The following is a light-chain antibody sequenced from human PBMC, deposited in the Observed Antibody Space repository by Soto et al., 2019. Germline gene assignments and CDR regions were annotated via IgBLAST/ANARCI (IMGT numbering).Light chain of an antibody. CDR2: EVN. J-gene: IGLJ2*01. Sequence: QSALTQPRSVSGSPGQSVTISCTGTSSDVGGYNYVSWYQQHPGKAPKLMIYEVNNRPSGVPDRFSGSRSGNTASLTVSGLQAEDEASYYCSSHAGRNNYVIFGGGTKVTVL. CDR1: SSDVGGYNY. V-gene: IGLV2-8*01. CDR3: SSHAGRNNYVI.